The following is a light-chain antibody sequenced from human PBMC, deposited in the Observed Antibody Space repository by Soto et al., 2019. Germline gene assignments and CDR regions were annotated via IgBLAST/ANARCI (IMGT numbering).Light chain of an antibody. Sequence: PGERATLSCRASQSVSSSYLTWYQQKPGQAPRLLICGASTRATSIPARFSGSGSGTDFTLTISSLQPEDFAVYYCQQDYNLPLTFGGGTKVDIK. CDR2: GAS. J-gene: IGKJ4*01. V-gene: IGKV3D-7*01. CDR1: QSVSSSY. CDR3: QQDYNLPLT.